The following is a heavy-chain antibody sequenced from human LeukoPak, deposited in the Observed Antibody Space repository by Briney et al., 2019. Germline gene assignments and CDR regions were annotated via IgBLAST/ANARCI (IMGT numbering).Heavy chain of an antibody. D-gene: IGHD6-13*01. J-gene: IGHJ1*01. Sequence: ASVKVSCKASGYTFTIYYMHCVRQAPGQGLEWMGMINPSGGSTSYAQKFQGRVTMTKDTSTSTVYMELSSLRSEDTAVYYCARRLQAYSSSWGDLQLWGQGTLVTASS. CDR3: ARRLQAYSSSWGDLQL. CDR1: GYTFTIYY. V-gene: IGHV1-46*01. CDR2: INPSGGST.